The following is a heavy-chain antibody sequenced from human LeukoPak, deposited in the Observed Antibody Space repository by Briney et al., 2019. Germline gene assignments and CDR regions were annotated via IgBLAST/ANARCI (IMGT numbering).Heavy chain of an antibody. J-gene: IGHJ4*02. Sequence: GGSLRLSCAASGFTFNNYAMNWVRQAPGKGLEWVSSISSSSSYIYYADSVKGRFTISRDNAKNSLYLQMNSLRAEDTAVYYCVQDGGYDAFDYWGQGTLVTVSS. D-gene: IGHD5-12*01. CDR3: VQDGGYDAFDY. CDR1: GFTFNNYA. CDR2: ISSSSSYI. V-gene: IGHV3-21*01.